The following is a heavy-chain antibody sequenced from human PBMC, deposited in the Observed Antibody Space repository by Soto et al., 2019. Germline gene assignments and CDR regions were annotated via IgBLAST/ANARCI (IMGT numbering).Heavy chain of an antibody. J-gene: IGHJ4*02. CDR1: GGSFSGYY. D-gene: IGHD6-13*01. CDR3: ARRGSSSWYGY. Sequence: SETLSLTCTVSGGSFSGYYWTWIRQPPGTGLEWIGEINHSGSTNYNPSIKSRVTISVDTSKNQFSLKLSSVTAADTAVYYCARRGSSSWYGYWGQGTLVTVSS. V-gene: IGHV4-34*01. CDR2: INHSGST.